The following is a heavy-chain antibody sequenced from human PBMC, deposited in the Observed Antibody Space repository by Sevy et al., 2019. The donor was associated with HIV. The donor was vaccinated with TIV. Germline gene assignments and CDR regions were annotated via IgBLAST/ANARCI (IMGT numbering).Heavy chain of an antibody. V-gene: IGHV3-11*01. CDR2: ISSSGSTI. Sequence: GGSLRLSYAASGFTFSDYYMSWIRQAPGKGLEWVSYISSSGSTIYYADSVKGRFTISRDNAKNSLYLQMNSLRAEDTAVYYCARDSLQWPFYYGMDVWGQGTTVTVSS. D-gene: IGHD6-19*01. J-gene: IGHJ6*02. CDR3: ARDSLQWPFYYGMDV. CDR1: GFTFSDYY.